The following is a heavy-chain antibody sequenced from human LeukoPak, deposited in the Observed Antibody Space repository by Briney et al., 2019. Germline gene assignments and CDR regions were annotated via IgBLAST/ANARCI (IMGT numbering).Heavy chain of an antibody. CDR2: ISSSSSYI. Sequence: GGSLRLSCAASGFTFSSYSMNWVRQAPGKGLEWVSSISSSSSYIYYADSVKGRFTISRDNAKNSLYLQMNSLRAEDTAVYYCARVRITGTSPIYYYYGRDVWGQGTTVTVSS. CDR3: ARVRITGTSPIYYYYGRDV. CDR1: GFTFSSYS. D-gene: IGHD1-20*01. V-gene: IGHV3-21*01. J-gene: IGHJ6*02.